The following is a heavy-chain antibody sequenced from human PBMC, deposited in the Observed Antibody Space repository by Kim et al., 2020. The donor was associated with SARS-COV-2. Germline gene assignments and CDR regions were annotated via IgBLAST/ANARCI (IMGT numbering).Heavy chain of an antibody. CDR3: ARPGSGYSYGYYYYGMDV. Sequence: GESLKISCKGSGYSFTSYWISWVRQMPGKGLEWMGRIDPSDSYTNYSPSFQGHVTISADKSISTAYLQWSSLKASDTAMYYCARPGSGYSYGYYYYGMDVWGQGTTVTVSS. J-gene: IGHJ6*02. V-gene: IGHV5-10-1*01. CDR1: GYSFTSYW. D-gene: IGHD5-18*01. CDR2: IDPSDSYT.